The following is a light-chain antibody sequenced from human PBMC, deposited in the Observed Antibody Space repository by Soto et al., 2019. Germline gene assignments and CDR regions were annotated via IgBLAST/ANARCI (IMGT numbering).Light chain of an antibody. V-gene: IGLV2-14*01. J-gene: IGLJ3*02. CDR2: EVT. CDR3: QSYDSSLSAKV. CDR1: SSDVGAYKF. Sequence: QSALTQPASVSGSPGQSITISCTGTSSDVGAYKFVSWYQQHPGKAPKLIIYEVTNRPTGVSNRFSGSKSGNTASLTISGLQTEDEADYYCQSYDSSLSAKVFGGGTKLTVL.